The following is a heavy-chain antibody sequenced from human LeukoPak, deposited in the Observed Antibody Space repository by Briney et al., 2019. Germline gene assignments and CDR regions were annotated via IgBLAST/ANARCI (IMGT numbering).Heavy chain of an antibody. V-gene: IGHV3-48*01. Sequence: GGSLRLSCAASEFTFSNYGMHWVRQAPGKGLEWVSYISSSRTTSYADSVKGRFTISRDNAKNSLYLQMNSLRAEDTAVYYCARDLEGSGSFYRPSYDYWGQGTLVTVSS. CDR3: ARDLEGSGSFYRPSYDY. CDR1: EFTFSNYG. J-gene: IGHJ4*02. CDR2: ISSSRTT. D-gene: IGHD3-10*01.